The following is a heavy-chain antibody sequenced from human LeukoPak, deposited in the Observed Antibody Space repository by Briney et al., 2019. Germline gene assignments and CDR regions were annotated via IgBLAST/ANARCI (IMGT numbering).Heavy chain of an antibody. D-gene: IGHD5-12*01. V-gene: IGHV3-7*01. J-gene: IGHJ5*02. CDR3: ARGGTVATITEGWFDP. CDR1: GFTFSSYW. CDR2: IKQDGSEK. Sequence: GGSLRLSCAASGFTFSSYWMSWVRQAPGKGLEWVANIKQDGSEKYYVDSVKGRFTISRDNAKNSLYLQMNSLRAEDTAVYYCARGGTVATITEGWFDPWGQGTLVTVSS.